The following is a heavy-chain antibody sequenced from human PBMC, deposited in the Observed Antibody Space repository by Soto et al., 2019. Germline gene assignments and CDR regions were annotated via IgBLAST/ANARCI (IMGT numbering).Heavy chain of an antibody. J-gene: IGHJ3*02. V-gene: IGHV4-31*03. CDR2: IYYSGST. CDR1: GGSISSGGYY. CDR3: ARARTSSGYFGFAFDI. Sequence: QVQLQESGPGLVKPSQTLSLTCTVSGGSISSGGYYWSWIRQHPGKGLEWIGYIYYSGSTYYNPSLKSRVTISVDTSKNQFSLKLSSVTAADTAVYYCARARTSSGYFGFAFDIWVQETMVTVSS. D-gene: IGHD3-22*01.